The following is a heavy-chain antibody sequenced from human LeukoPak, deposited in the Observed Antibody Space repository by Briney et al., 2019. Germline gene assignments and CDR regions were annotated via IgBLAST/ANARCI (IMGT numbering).Heavy chain of an antibody. D-gene: IGHD5-18*01. CDR1: ACSIISSSYY. CDR2: IYFSGSP. J-gene: IGHJ6*03. Sequence: KSSETLSHTGTVPACSIISSSYYRCWIRQPPGKGMEWIGRIYFSGSPYYNPSRKSRVTISVAPSKNQFSLKLSSVTAADTAVYYCARHSGYSYGYAYYYYYMDVWGKGTTVTVSS. V-gene: IGHV4-39*01. CDR3: ARHSGYSYGYAYYYYYMDV.